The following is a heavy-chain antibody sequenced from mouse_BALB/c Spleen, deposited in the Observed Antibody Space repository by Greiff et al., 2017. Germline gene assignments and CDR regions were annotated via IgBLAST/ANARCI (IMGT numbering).Heavy chain of an antibody. D-gene: IGHD2-1*01. CDR1: GFTFSSYA. CDR3: AREYYGNAMDY. V-gene: IGHV5-6-5*01. CDR2: ISSGGST. Sequence: EVKLVESGGGLVKPGGSLKLSCAASGFTFSSYAMSWVRQTPEKRLEWVASISSGGSTYYPDSVKGRFTISRDNARNILYLQMSSLRSEDTAMYYCAREYYGNAMDYWGQGTSVTVSS. J-gene: IGHJ4*01.